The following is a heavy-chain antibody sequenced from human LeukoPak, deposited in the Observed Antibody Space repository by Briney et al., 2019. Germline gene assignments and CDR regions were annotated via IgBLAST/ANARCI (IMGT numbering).Heavy chain of an antibody. CDR2: ISSSSSYI. J-gene: IGHJ4*02. CDR3: ARDLLITGVFDY. Sequence: GGSLRLSCVASGFTFSSYSMNWVRQAPGKGLEWVSSISSSSSYIYYADSVKGRFTISRDNSKNTLYLQMNSLRAEDTAVYYCARDLLITGVFDYWGQGTLVTVSS. D-gene: IGHD7-27*01. V-gene: IGHV3-21*01. CDR1: GFTFSSYS.